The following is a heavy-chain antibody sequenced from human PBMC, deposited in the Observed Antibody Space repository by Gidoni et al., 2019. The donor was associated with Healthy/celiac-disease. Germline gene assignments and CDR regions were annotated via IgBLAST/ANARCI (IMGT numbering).Heavy chain of an antibody. Sequence: QVQLQESGPGLVKPSETLSLTCTVSGGSISSYYWSWIRQPPGKGLEWIGYIYYSGSTNYNPSLKSRVTISVDTSKNQFSLKLSSVTAADTAVYYCARVLGDYYDSSGYYPQFNWFDPWGQGTLVTVSS. CDR2: IYYSGST. CDR1: GGSISSYY. V-gene: IGHV4-59*01. CDR3: ARVLGDYYDSSGYYPQFNWFDP. J-gene: IGHJ5*02. D-gene: IGHD3-22*01.